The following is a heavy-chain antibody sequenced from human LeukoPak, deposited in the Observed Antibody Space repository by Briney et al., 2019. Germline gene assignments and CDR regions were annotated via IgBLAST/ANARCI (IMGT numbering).Heavy chain of an antibody. Sequence: ASVKVSCKASGYTFTGYYMHWVRQAPGQGLEWMGWINPNSGGTNYAQKFQGRVTMTRDTSISTAYMELSRLRSDDTAVYYCARDLTGTTFPFDYWGQGTLVTVSS. J-gene: IGHJ4*02. D-gene: IGHD1-1*01. CDR3: ARDLTGTTFPFDY. V-gene: IGHV1-2*02. CDR2: INPNSGGT. CDR1: GYTFTGYY.